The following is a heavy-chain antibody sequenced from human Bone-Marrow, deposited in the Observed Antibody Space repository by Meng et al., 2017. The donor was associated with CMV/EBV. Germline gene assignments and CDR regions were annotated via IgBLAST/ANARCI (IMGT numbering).Heavy chain of an antibody. CDR3: ARVRWYSGSYWYFDL. D-gene: IGHD1-26*01. Sequence: ASVKVSCKASGYTFTSYGISWVRQAPGQGLEWMGWISAYNGGTNYAQKFQGRVTMTRDTSISTAYMELSRLRSDDTAVYYCARVRWYSGSYWYFDLWGRGTLVTVSS. CDR1: GYTFTSYG. V-gene: IGHV1-18*01. J-gene: IGHJ2*01. CDR2: ISAYNGGT.